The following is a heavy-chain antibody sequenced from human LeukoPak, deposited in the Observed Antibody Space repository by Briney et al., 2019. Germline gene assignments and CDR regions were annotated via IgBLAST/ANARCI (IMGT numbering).Heavy chain of an antibody. D-gene: IGHD3-10*01. CDR1: GYTFTGYY. V-gene: IGHV1-2*02. J-gene: IGHJ4*02. CDR3: ARVGMVRGVVYYFDY. Sequence: ASVKVSCKASGYTFTGYYMHWVRQAPGQGLEWMGWINPNSGGTNYAQKLQGRVTMTTDTSTSTAYMELRSLRSDDTAVYYCARVGMVRGVVYYFDYWGQGTLVTVSS. CDR2: INPNSGGT.